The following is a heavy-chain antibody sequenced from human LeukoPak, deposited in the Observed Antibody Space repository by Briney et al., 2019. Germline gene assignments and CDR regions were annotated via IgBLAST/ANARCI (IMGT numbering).Heavy chain of an antibody. CDR2: IYTSGST. Sequence: PSETLSLTCTVSGGSISSYYWSWIRQPAGKGLEWIGRIYTSGSTNYNPSLKSRVTMSVDTSKNQFSLKLSSVTAADTAVYYCARGGVASRTTGWFDPWGQGTLVTVSS. J-gene: IGHJ5*02. D-gene: IGHD1-7*01. CDR1: GGSISSYY. CDR3: ARGGVASRTTGWFDP. V-gene: IGHV4-4*07.